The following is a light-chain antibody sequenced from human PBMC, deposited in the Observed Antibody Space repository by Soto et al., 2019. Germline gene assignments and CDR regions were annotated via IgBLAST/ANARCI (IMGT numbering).Light chain of an antibody. Sequence: DIQMTQSPSTLSASVGDRVTITCRASQSISSWLAWYQQKPGTAPKLLIYKASTLQTGVPSRFSGSGSGTEFNLTIISLQPDDFATYYCQQYNDNWTFGQGTKVEIK. V-gene: IGKV1-5*03. J-gene: IGKJ1*01. CDR2: KAS. CDR1: QSISSW. CDR3: QQYNDNWT.